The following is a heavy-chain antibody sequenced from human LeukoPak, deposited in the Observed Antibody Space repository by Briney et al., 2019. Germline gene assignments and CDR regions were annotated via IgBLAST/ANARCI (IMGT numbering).Heavy chain of an antibody. CDR1: GGSISSYY. J-gene: IGHJ3*02. CDR2: IHTSGTT. CDR3: AREYYDSNKAPAFDI. V-gene: IGHV4-4*08. Sequence: SETLSLTCTVSGGSISSYYWSWIRQPPGKGLEWIGRIHTSGTTNSNPSLKSRVTISVDTSKNQFSLKLSSVTAADTAVYYCAREYYDSNKAPAFDIWGQGTMVTVS. D-gene: IGHD3-22*01.